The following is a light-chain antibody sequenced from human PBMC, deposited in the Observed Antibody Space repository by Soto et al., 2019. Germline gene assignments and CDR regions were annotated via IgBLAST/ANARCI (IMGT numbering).Light chain of an antibody. Sequence: DIPMTQSPSTLSASVGDRVTITCRASQSISRWLAWYQQKPGKAPKLLIYDASILENGVPSRFSGSASGTEFTLTISGLQPDDFAAYYCHQYDSSSPYPFGQGTKLEIK. CDR3: HQYDSSSPYP. CDR1: QSISRW. CDR2: DAS. J-gene: IGKJ2*01. V-gene: IGKV1-5*01.